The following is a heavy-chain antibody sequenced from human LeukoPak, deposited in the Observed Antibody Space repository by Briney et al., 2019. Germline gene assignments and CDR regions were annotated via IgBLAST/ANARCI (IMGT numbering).Heavy chain of an antibody. J-gene: IGHJ4*02. D-gene: IGHD4-17*01. V-gene: IGHV1-18*04. CDR2: IGAYNGNT. CDR1: GYTFTGYY. Sequence: GASVKVSCKASGYTFTGYYMHWVRQAPGQGLEWMGWIGAYNGNTNYAQKLQGRVTMTTDTSTSTAYMELRSLRSDDTAMYYCARDFTYGEFDYWGQGTLVTVSS. CDR3: ARDFTYGEFDY.